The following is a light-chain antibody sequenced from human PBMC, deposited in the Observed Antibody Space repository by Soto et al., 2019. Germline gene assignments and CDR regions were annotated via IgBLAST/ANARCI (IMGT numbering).Light chain of an antibody. CDR2: DAS. CDR3: QQYNSYST. Sequence: DIQMTQSPSTLSASVGDRVTITCRASQSISSWLAWYQQKPGKAPKLLIYDASSLESGVPSRFSGSVAGTEFTLTLSSLQPDDFATYSCQQYNSYSTFGQGTKVEIK. V-gene: IGKV1-5*01. J-gene: IGKJ1*01. CDR1: QSISSW.